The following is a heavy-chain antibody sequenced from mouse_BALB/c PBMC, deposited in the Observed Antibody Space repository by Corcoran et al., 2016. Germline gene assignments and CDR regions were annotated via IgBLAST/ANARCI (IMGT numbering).Heavy chain of an antibody. Sequence: EVQLQQSGAELVKPGASVKLSCTASGFNIKDTYMHWVKQTPEQGLEWIGRIDPANGNTKYDPKFQGKATITADTSSNTAYLQLSSLTSEDTAVYYGARWDWYFDVGGAGTTVTVSS. CDR2: IDPANGNT. CDR3: ARWDWYFDV. J-gene: IGHJ1*01. V-gene: IGHV14-3*02. CDR1: GFNIKDTY.